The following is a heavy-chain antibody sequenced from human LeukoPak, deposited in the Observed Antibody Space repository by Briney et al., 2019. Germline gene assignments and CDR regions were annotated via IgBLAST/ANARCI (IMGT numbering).Heavy chain of an antibody. D-gene: IGHD6-13*01. J-gene: IGHJ4*02. CDR2: ISNSAGKT. CDR1: GFTFSSYT. Sequence: GGSLRLSCAASGFTFSSYTMNWVRQAPGKGLAWASTISNSAGKTYYADSVKGRFTISRDNSKNTLYLQMNSLRAEDTAVYYCAKRIAAAGTYDYWGQGTLVTVSS. CDR3: AKRIAAAGTYDY. V-gene: IGHV3-23*01.